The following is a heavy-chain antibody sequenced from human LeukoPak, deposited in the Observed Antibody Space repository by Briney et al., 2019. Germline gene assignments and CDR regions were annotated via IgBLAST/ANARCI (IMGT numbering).Heavy chain of an antibody. CDR2: ISWDGGSI. V-gene: IGHV3-43D*03. D-gene: IGHD2-2*01. J-gene: IGHJ5*02. Sequence: GGSLRLSCAASGFTFDDYAMHWVRQVPGKGREWVSLISWDGGSIHYADSVKGRFTISRDNSKNSLYLQMNSLRAEDTALYYCARESGSTSRCWFDPWGQGTLVTVSS. CDR1: GFTFDDYA. CDR3: ARESGSTSRCWFDP.